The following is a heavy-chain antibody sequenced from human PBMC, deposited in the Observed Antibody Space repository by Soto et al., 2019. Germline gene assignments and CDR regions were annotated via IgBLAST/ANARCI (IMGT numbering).Heavy chain of an antibody. V-gene: IGHV1-18*01. CDR1: GYTFSNNG. CDR2: ISLYSDGT. J-gene: IGHJ5*02. CDR3: ARVVPGAAPCFGP. D-gene: IGHD2-2*01. Sequence: GSSVKVSCKTSGYTFSNNGITWVRQPPGQPLEWRGWISLYSDGTNYAKKFQGRASMTTDTSTPTANMELRRLRSDDTAVYYCARVVPGAAPCFGPCGQGNLVTGSS.